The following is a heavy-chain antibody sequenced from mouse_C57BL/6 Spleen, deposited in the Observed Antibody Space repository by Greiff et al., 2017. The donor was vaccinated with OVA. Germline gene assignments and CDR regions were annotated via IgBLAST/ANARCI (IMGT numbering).Heavy chain of an antibody. CDR1: GFSLTSYG. D-gene: IGHD2-3*01. CDR2: IWSDGST. Sequence: VKLMESGPGLVAPSQSLSITCTVSGFSLTSYGVHWVRQPPGKGLEWLVVIWSDGSTTYNSALNSRLSISKDNSKSQVFLKMNSLQTDDTAMYYCARHGRGDGYFDYWGQGTTLTVSS. J-gene: IGHJ2*01. CDR3: ARHGRGDGYFDY. V-gene: IGHV2-6-1*01.